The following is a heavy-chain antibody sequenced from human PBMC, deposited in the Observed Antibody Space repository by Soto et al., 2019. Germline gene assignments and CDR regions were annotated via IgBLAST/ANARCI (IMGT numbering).Heavy chain of an antibody. CDR1: TTEW. Sequence: TTEWINRMRQMPGKDLEWMGRIDPSDSYTKYSPSFQGHVTISADKSISTAYLEWSSLEASDTAMYYCTRAIFFTVTATTEIYTLALRDDLPIEVQ. J-gene: IGHJ1*01. D-gene: IGHD4-17*01. CDR3: TRAIFFTVTATTEIYTLALRDDLPIEVQ. V-gene: IGHV5-10-1*01. CDR2: IDPSDSYT.